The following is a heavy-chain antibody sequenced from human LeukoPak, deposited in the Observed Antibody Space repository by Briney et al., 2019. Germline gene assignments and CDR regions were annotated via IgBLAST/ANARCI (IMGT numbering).Heavy chain of an antibody. Sequence: PGGSLRLSCAGSGFDFDDYAMSWVRQAPGKGLEWVSGISASGKTIYYGDSVKGRVTISRDNSQNMLYLQMNNLRADDTAVYYCARGCGSASRPYFFDNWGQGTLVTVSS. J-gene: IGHJ4*02. D-gene: IGHD2-2*01. V-gene: IGHV3-23*01. CDR2: ISASGKTI. CDR1: GFDFDDYA. CDR3: ARGCGSASRPYFFDN.